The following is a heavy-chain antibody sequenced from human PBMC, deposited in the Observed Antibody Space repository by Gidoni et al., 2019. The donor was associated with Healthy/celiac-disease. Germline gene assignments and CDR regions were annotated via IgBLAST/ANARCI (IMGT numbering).Heavy chain of an antibody. CDR1: GFTFSDYY. CDR3: ARTDRLEWLLGY. D-gene: IGHD3-3*01. Sequence: SCAASGFTFSDYYMSWIRQAPGKGLEWVSYISSSGSTIYYADSVKGRFTISRDNAKNSLYLQMNSLRAEDTAVYYCARTDRLEWLLGYWGQGTLVTVSS. V-gene: IGHV3-11*01. CDR2: ISSSGSTI. J-gene: IGHJ4*02.